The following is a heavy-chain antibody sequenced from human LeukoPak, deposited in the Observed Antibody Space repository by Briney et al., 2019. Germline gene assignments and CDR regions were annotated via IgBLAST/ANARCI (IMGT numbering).Heavy chain of an antibody. CDR1: GGTFSSYA. V-gene: IGHV1-69*13. D-gene: IGHD2-2*02. Sequence: ASVKVSCKASGGTFSSYAISWVRQAPGQGLEWMGGIIPIFGTANYAQKFQGRVTITADESTSTAYMELSSLRSEDTAVYYCARGEDCSSTSCYKYYYYMDVWGKGTTVTVSS. CDR3: ARGEDCSSTSCYKYYYYMDV. J-gene: IGHJ6*03. CDR2: IIPIFGTA.